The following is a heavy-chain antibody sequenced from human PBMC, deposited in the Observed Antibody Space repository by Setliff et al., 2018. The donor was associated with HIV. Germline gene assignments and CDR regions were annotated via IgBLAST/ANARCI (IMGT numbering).Heavy chain of an antibody. CDR1: GFTFSDYY. J-gene: IGHJ5*02. V-gene: IGHV3-11*04. D-gene: IGHD6-13*01. Sequence: LRLSCAASGFTFSDYYMSWIRQAPGKGLEWVSYINSGGSNKYYADSVKGRFTISRDNAKNSLDLQMNSLRAEETAVYYCAKADDGAAAGPAPWGQGTLVTVS. CDR3: AKADDGAAAGPAP. CDR2: INSGGSNK.